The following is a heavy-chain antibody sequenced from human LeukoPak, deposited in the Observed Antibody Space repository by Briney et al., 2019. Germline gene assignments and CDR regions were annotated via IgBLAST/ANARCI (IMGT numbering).Heavy chain of an antibody. Sequence: PSETLSLTCTVSGGSISSSSYYWGWIRQPPGKGLEWIGSIYYSGSAYCNPSLKSRVTISVDTSKNQFSLKLSSVTAADTAVYYCARRFPYSSSSGWFDPWGQGTLVTVSS. V-gene: IGHV4-39*01. CDR1: GGSISSSSYY. CDR3: ARRFPYSSSSGWFDP. D-gene: IGHD6-6*01. CDR2: IYYSGSA. J-gene: IGHJ5*02.